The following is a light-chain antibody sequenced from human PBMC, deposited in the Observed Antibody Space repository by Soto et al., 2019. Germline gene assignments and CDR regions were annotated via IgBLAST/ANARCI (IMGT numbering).Light chain of an antibody. Sequence: QSVLTQPASVSGSPGQSITISCTGTSSDVGGYNYVSWYQHHPGEAPKVMIYDVGDRPSGVSNRFSGSKSGNTASLTISGLQAEDEADSYCCSFTSSNLYVFGTGTKVTVL. CDR3: CSFTSSNLYV. CDR1: SSDVGGYNY. J-gene: IGLJ1*01. V-gene: IGLV2-14*03. CDR2: DVG.